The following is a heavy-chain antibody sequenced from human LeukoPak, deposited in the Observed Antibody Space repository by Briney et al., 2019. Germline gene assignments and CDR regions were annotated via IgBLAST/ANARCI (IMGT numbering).Heavy chain of an antibody. V-gene: IGHV4-38-2*02. CDR1: GYSISHGYY. Sequence: PSETLSLTCAVSGYSISHGYYWGWIRQPPGKGLEWIATTFRSGSTYYNPSLKSRVTISVDTSKNQFSLKLSSVTAADTAVYYCAREFPESKGWGLDPWGQGTLVTVSS. CDR2: TFRSGST. D-gene: IGHD1-14*01. CDR3: AREFPESKGWGLDP. J-gene: IGHJ5*02.